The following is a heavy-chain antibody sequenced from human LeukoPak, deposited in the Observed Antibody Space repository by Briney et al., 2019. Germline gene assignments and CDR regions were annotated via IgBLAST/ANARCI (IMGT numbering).Heavy chain of an antibody. CDR3: ASLDHPPRFLEWILPPG. Sequence: GGSLRLSCAASGFTFSSYEMNWVRQAPGKGLEWVSYISSSGSTIYSADSVKGRFTISRDKAKNSLYLQMNSLRAEDTAVYYCASLDHPPRFLEWILPPGGGQGTLVTVSS. V-gene: IGHV3-48*03. D-gene: IGHD3-3*01. CDR1: GFTFSSYE. J-gene: IGHJ4*02. CDR2: ISSSGSTI.